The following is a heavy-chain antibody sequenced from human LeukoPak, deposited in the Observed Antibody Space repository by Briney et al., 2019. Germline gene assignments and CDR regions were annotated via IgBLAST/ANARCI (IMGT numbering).Heavy chain of an antibody. V-gene: IGHV3-11*01. Sequence: GGSLRLSCAASGFTFSDYYMSWIRQAPGKGLEWVSYISSSGSTIYYADSVKGRFTISRDNSKNTLYLQMNSLRAEDTAVYYCARGHVMGSGSYSAYYYYGMDVWGQGTTVTVSS. D-gene: IGHD3-10*01. CDR2: ISSSGSTI. CDR1: GFTFSDYY. CDR3: ARGHVMGSGSYSAYYYYGMDV. J-gene: IGHJ6*02.